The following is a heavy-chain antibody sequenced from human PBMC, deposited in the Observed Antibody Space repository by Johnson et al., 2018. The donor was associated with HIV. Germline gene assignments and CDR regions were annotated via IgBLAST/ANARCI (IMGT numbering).Heavy chain of an antibody. D-gene: IGHD6-19*01. CDR3: ARAVARGQWLANGYI. J-gene: IGHJ3*02. CDR1: GFTFSSYD. V-gene: IGHV3-13*01. CDR2: IGTAGDT. Sequence: VQLVESGGGLVQPGGSLRLSCAASGFTFSSYDMHWVRQATGKGLEWVSAIGTAGDTYYPGSVKGRFTISRENAKNSLYLQMNSLRAEDTAVYYCARAVARGQWLANGYIWGQGTMVTVSS.